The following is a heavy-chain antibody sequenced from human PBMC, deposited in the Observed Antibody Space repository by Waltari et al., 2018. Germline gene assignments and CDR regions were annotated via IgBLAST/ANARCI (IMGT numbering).Heavy chain of an antibody. J-gene: IGHJ6*02. D-gene: IGHD2-2*01. CDR2: ISPVVGTA. CDR3: TTSSYCGTTTCYQYYGMDV. V-gene: IGHV1-69*01. CDR1: GGSFSSYS. Sequence: QVRLVQSGAEVKKPGSSVKVSCKAFGGSFSSYSINWVRQAPGQGLEWMGGISPVVGTANYEQKFQDRLAITADESTSTAYMELSSLRSEDTAAYYCTTSSYCGTTTCYQYYGMDVWGQGTTVTVSS.